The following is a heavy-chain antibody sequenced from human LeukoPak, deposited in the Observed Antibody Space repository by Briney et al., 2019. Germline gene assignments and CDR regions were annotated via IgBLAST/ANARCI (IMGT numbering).Heavy chain of an antibody. CDR2: MNPNSGNT. D-gene: IGHD5-24*01. V-gene: IGHV1-8*01. Sequence: ASVKVSCKASGYTFTSYDINWVRQATGQGLEWMGWMNPNSGNTGYAQKFQGRVTMTRNTSISTAYMGLSSLRSEDTAVYYCALAERWFRGLFESWGQGTLVTVSS. CDR1: GYTFTSYD. CDR3: ALAERWFRGLFES. J-gene: IGHJ4*02.